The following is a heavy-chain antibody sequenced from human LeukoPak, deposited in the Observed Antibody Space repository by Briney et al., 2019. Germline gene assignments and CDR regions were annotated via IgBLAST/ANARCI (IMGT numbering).Heavy chain of an antibody. CDR1: GFMFNTYG. D-gene: IGHD2-2*01. CDR3: AIQGFCTSTDCYAHNFHI. V-gene: IGHV3-30*03. Sequence: GGSLRLSCAASGFMFNTYGMHWVRQAPGKGLEWVALISNDGNNQYYADFVKGRFTISRDNSKNTLSLQINSLRAEDTAVYYCAIQGFCTSTDCYAHNFHIWGQGTMVTVSS. J-gene: IGHJ3*02. CDR2: ISNDGNNQ.